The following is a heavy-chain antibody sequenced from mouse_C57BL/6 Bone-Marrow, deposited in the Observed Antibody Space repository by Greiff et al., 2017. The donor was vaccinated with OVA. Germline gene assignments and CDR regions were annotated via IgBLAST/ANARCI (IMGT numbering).Heavy chain of an antibody. D-gene: IGHD3-2*02. J-gene: IGHJ3*01. CDR2: INPGSGGT. CDR1: GYAFTNYL. CDR3: AQTAQATSRRFAY. Sequence: VKLQESGAELVRPGTSVKVSCKASGYAFTNYLIEWVKQRPGQGLEWIGVINPGSGGTNYNEKFKGKATLTADKSSSTAYMQLSSLTSEDSAVYFCAQTAQATSRRFAYWGQGTLVTVSA. V-gene: IGHV1-54*01.